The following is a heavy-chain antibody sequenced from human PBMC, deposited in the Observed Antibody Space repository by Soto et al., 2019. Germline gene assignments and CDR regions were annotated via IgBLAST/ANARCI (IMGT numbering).Heavy chain of an antibody. V-gene: IGHV3-9*01. D-gene: IGHD6-13*01. CDR3: AKPRTIEAVGTFFDY. J-gene: IGHJ4*02. Sequence: EVQLVESGGDLVQPGRSLRLSCAASGFTFDDYAMHWVRQAPGKGLEWVAGLSWNSASIGYADSVKGRFTISRDNAKNSLYLQMSRLRVEDTAFYFCAKPRTIEAVGTFFDYWGQGTLVIVSS. CDR2: LSWNSASI. CDR1: GFTFDDYA.